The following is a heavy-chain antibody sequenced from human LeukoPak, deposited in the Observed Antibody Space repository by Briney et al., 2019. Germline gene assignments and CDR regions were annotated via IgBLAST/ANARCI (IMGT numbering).Heavy chain of an antibody. CDR2: IIPILGIA. Sequence: ASVKVSCKASGGTFSSYAISWVRQAPGQGLEWMGRIIPILGIANYAQKFQGRVTITADKSTSTAYMELSSLRSEDTAVYYCASVSYDSSGYSGYFDLWGRGTLVTVSS. V-gene: IGHV1-69*04. D-gene: IGHD3-22*01. CDR3: ASVSYDSSGYSGYFDL. CDR1: GGTFSSYA. J-gene: IGHJ2*01.